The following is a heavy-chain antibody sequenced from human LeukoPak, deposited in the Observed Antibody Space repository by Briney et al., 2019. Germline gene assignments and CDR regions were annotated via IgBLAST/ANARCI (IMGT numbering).Heavy chain of an antibody. CDR3: ARNRDYDFDY. CDR1: GFTLSSYG. J-gene: IGHJ4*02. Sequence: GGSLRLSCSTSGFTLSSYGMHWVRQAPGKGLEWVTFIGHDGGPKQYADSVKGRFTISSDKSKNTVYLQMNSLKPEDTAAYYCARNRDYDFDYWGQGTLVTVSS. V-gene: IGHV3-30*02. D-gene: IGHD4-17*01. CDR2: IGHDGGPK.